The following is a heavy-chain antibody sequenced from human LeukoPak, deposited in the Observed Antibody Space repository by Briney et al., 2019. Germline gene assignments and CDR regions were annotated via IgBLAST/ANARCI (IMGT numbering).Heavy chain of an antibody. D-gene: IGHD1-1*01. CDR3: ARDGYGFDY. CDR1: GFTSSTYG. V-gene: IGHV3-33*01. Sequence: GRSLRLSCAASGFTSSTYGMHWAGRAPGKGLGWVAVIWHDGSNKYYADSVKGRFTISRDNSKNTLYLQMNSLRAEDTAVYYCARDGYGFDYWGQGTLVTVSS. CDR2: IWHDGSNK. J-gene: IGHJ4*02.